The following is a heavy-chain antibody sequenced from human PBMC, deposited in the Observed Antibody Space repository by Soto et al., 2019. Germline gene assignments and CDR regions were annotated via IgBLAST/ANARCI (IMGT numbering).Heavy chain of an antibody. D-gene: IGHD2-2*01. CDR2: IYYNGST. CDR1: GASINNYY. Sequence: QVQLQESGPGLVKPSETLSLTCTVSGASINNYYWSWIRQSPGKGLEWIGYIYYNGSTNYNPSLKSRVTISIATSKKQFSLKVSSVTAADTAVYYCARHWPYCTSSNCYRPYYYYYMDAWGKGTTVTVSS. J-gene: IGHJ6*03. V-gene: IGHV4-59*08. CDR3: ARHWPYCTSSNCYRPYYYYYMDA.